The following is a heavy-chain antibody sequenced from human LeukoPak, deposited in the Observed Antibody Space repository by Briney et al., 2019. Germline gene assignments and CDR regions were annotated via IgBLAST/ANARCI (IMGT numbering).Heavy chain of an antibody. J-gene: IGHJ5*02. V-gene: IGHV3-7*01. CDR3: ARDMGTIFGASGRDWFDP. Sequence: PGGSLRLSCAASGFTFSSYWMSWVRQAPGKGLEWVANIKQGGSEKYYVDSVKGRFTISRDNAKNSLYLQMNSLRAEDTAVYYCARDMGTIFGASGRDWFDPWGQGTLVTVSS. CDR1: GFTFSSYW. D-gene: IGHD3-3*01. CDR2: IKQGGSEK.